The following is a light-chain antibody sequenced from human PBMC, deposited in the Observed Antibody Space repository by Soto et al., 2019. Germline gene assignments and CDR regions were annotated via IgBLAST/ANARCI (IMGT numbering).Light chain of an antibody. CDR3: QQRSNWPPIT. CDR1: QSISDT. J-gene: IGKJ5*01. CDR2: GAS. V-gene: IGKV3-15*01. Sequence: EIVMTQSPATLSVSPGGRATLSCRASQSISDTLAWYQQKPGQAPRLLIYGASRRATGFPARFSGSGSGTDFTLTISSLQSEDFAVYYCQQRSNWPPITFGQGTRLEIK.